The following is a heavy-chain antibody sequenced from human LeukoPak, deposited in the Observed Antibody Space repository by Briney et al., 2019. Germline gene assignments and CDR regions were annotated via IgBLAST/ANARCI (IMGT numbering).Heavy chain of an antibody. J-gene: IGHJ4*02. D-gene: IGHD2-15*01. Sequence: PGGSLRLSCAASGFTFSSYAMSWVRQAPGKGLEWVSVISGSGGIAYYADSVNGRFTISRDNSRYTLYLQMNSLRAEDTAVYYCAKAGYCSGGSCYGFDYWGQGTLLTVSS. CDR1: GFTFSSYA. V-gene: IGHV3-23*01. CDR3: AKAGYCSGGSCYGFDY. CDR2: ISGSGGIA.